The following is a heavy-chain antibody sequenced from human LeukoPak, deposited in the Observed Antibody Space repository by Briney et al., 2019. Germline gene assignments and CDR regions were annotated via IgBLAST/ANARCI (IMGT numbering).Heavy chain of an antibody. J-gene: IGHJ4*02. CDR3: AKGPFLDILSPNDY. CDR1: GFTFTSYA. CDR2: ISGSGGRT. D-gene: IGHD3-9*01. V-gene: IGHV3-23*01. Sequence: PVGSLRLSSAASGFTFTSYAMSWVPHAPGKRLECVSAISGSGGRTYYADSVKGRFTISGGNSKNTLYLQMNSLRAEDTAVYYCAKGPFLDILSPNDYWGQGTLVTVSS.